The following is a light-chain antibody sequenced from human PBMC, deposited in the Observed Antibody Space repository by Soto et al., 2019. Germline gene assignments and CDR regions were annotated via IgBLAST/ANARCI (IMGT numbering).Light chain of an antibody. CDR1: QSLSSSF. CDR2: GAS. J-gene: IGKJ2*01. Sequence: VLTQSPGTLSLSPGERATLSCRASQSLSSSFLAWYQQKPGLAPRLLLYGASNRATGIPDRFSGSGSGTDFTLNISRLEPEDFAVYFCLQYASPLYTFGQGTNVEIK. CDR3: LQYASPLYT. V-gene: IGKV3-20*01.